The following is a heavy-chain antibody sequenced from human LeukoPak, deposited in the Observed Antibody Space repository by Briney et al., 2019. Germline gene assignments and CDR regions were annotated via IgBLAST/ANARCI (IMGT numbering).Heavy chain of an antibody. J-gene: IGHJ4*02. V-gene: IGHV3-21*01. CDR1: GFTFSSYS. D-gene: IGHD3-10*01. CDR3: ARGPATGSGSYFYGFDY. CDR2: ISSSSSYI. Sequence: PGGSLRLSCAASGFTFSSYSMNWVRQAPGKGLEWVSSISSSSSYIYYADSVEGRFTISRDNAKNSLYLQMNSLRAEDTAVYYCARGPATGSGSYFYGFDYWGQGTLVTVSS.